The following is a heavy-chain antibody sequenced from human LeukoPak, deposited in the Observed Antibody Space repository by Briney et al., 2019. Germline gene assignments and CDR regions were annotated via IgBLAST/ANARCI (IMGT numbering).Heavy chain of an antibody. J-gene: IGHJ5*02. CDR1: GGSFSGYY. CDR3: ARGFGVVTFWFDP. D-gene: IGHD3-3*01. Sequence: KTSETLSLTCAVYGGSFSGYYWSWIRQPPGKGLEWIGEINHSGSTNYNPSLKSRVTISVDTSKNQFSLKLSSVTAADTAVYHCARGFGVVTFWFDPWGQGTLVTVSS. CDR2: INHSGST. V-gene: IGHV4-34*01.